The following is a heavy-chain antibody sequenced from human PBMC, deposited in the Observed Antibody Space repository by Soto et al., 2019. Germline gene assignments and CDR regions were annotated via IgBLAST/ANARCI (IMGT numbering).Heavy chain of an antibody. V-gene: IGHV3-33*03. Sequence: QVHLAESGGGVVQPGTSLRLSCAASGFPFDRYAMHWVRQAPGKGLEWVAAMWYDGSNTYYGESVKGRFLISRDNSKNTVYLEMNSLRAEDTAVYFCAKGRIAVAAVAFDSWGPGTRVIVSS. J-gene: IGHJ3*01. CDR3: AKGRIAVAAVAFDS. D-gene: IGHD6-19*01. CDR2: MWYDGSNT. CDR1: GFPFDRYA.